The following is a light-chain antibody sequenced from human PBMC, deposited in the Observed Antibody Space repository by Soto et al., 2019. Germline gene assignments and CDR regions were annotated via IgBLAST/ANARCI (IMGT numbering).Light chain of an antibody. J-gene: IGLJ3*02. CDR2: GNT. CDR1: SSNIGAGHD. V-gene: IGLV1-40*01. CDR3: QSFDSSRNGWV. Sequence: QSVLTQPPSVSGAPGQRVTISCTGSSSNIGAGHDVHWYQQVPGTAPKLLVSGNTNRPSGVPDRFSGSNSGTSASLAITGLQAEDEADYYCQSFDSSRNGWVFGGGTKVTVL.